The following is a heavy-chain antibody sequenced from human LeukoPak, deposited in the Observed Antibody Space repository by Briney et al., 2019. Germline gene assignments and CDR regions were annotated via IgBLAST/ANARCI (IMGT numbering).Heavy chain of an antibody. CDR2: ISSSSSTI. J-gene: IGHJ6*02. D-gene: IGHD3-3*01. V-gene: IGHV3-48*01. Sequence: PGGSLRLSCAASGFTFSSYSMNWVRQAPGKGLEWVSYISSSSSTIYYADSVKGRFTISRDNAKNSLYLQMNSLRAEDTAVYYCATFLEWLSYIPNYYYYGMDVWGQGTTVTVSS. CDR3: ATFLEWLSYIPNYYYYGMDV. CDR1: GFTFSSYS.